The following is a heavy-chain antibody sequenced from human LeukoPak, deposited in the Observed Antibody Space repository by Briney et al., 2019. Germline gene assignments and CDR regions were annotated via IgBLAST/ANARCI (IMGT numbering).Heavy chain of an antibody. CDR1: GYTFTSYA. V-gene: IGHV7-4-1*02. CDR2: INTNTGNP. CDR3: ARDIDSSTFDY. J-gene: IGHJ4*02. Sequence: ASVKVSCKASGYTFTSYAMNWVRQAPGQWLEWMGWINTNTGNPTYAQGFTGRFVFSSDTSVSTAYLQISSLKAEDTAVYYCARDIDSSTFDYWGQGTLVTVSS. D-gene: IGHD6-13*01.